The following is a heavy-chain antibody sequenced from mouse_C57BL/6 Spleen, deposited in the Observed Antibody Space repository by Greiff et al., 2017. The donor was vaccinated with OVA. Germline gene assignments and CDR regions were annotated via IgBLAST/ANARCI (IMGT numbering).Heavy chain of an antibody. V-gene: IGHV1-50*01. Sequence: QVQLQQPGAELVKPGASVKLSCKASGYTFTSCWMQWVKQRPGQGLEWIGEIDPSDSYTNYNQKFKGKATLTVDTSSSTAYMQLSSLTSEDSAVYYCAELTGFFAYWGQGTLVTVSA. CDR2: IDPSDSYT. CDR1: GYTFTSCW. CDR3: AELTGFFAY. J-gene: IGHJ3*01. D-gene: IGHD4-1*01.